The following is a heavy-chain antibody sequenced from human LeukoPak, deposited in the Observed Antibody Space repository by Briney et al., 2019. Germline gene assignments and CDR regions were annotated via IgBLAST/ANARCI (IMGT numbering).Heavy chain of an antibody. CDR2: IKSKTDGGTT. CDR1: GFTFTNAW. J-gene: IGHJ4*02. D-gene: IGHD3-10*01. V-gene: IGHV3-15*01. CDR3: TTGLTMVRGLMSYSDY. Sequence: GGSLRLSCAASGFTFTNAWMTWVRQAPGKGLEWVGRIKSKTDGGTTDYAAPVKGRFTISRDDSKNTLYLQMNSLKTEDTAVYYCTTGLTMVRGLMSYSDYWGQGTLVTVSS.